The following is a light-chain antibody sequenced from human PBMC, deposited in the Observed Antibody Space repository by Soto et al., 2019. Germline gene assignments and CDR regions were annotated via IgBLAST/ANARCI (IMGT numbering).Light chain of an antibody. CDR1: QSVSN. J-gene: IGKJ2*01. Sequence: EIVLTQSPGTLSLSPGERATLSCRASQSVSNLAWYQQKPGQAPRLLIYGTSSRATGIPDRFSGSGSGTDFTLTISRLEPEDFAVYYCQQYGNSPETFGQGTKLEIK. CDR3: QQYGNSPET. V-gene: IGKV3-20*01. CDR2: GTS.